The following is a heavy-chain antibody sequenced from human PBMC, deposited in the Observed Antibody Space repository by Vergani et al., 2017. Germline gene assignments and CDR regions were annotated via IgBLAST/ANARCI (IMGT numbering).Heavy chain of an antibody. CDR1: GFTFSSYG. D-gene: IGHD3-22*01. J-gene: IGHJ4*02. Sequence: QVQLVESGGGVVQPGRSLRLSCAASGFTFSSYGMHWVRQAPGKGLEWVAVIWYDGSNKYYADSVKGRFTISRDNSKNTLYLQMNSLRAEDTAVYYCARDRHAYDSSGYYYLGGYFDDWGQGTLVTVSS. V-gene: IGHV3-33*01. CDR3: ARDRHAYDSSGYYYLGGYFDD. CDR2: IWYDGSNK.